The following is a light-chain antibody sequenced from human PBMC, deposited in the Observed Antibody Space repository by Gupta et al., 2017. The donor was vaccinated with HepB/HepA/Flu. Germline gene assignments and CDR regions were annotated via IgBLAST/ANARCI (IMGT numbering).Light chain of an antibody. CDR1: RGHSSPA. CDR2: LNSDGSH. Sequence: QLVLPQPPSSSASLGASVPLPRTLRRGHSSPATAWHQCQPQKGPRQSINLNSDGSHTKGDGIPGRFSGSRSGAERYFTICSLQSDDEIDCYCQTWGTGIHVVFGGGTKLTVL. CDR3: QTWGTGIHVV. V-gene: IGLV4-69*01. J-gene: IGLJ2*01.